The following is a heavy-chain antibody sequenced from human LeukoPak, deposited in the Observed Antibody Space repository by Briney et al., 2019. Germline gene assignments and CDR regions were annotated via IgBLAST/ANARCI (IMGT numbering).Heavy chain of an antibody. CDR3: ARVVRGDAYNYDY. D-gene: IGHD5-24*01. J-gene: IGHJ4*02. Sequence: PGGSLRLSCAASGFTFSSYSMNWVRQAPGKGLEWVSSISSSSSYIYYADSVKGRFTTSRDNARNSLYLQMNSLRAEDTAVYYCARVVRGDAYNYDYWGRGTLVTVSS. V-gene: IGHV3-21*01. CDR2: ISSSSSYI. CDR1: GFTFSSYS.